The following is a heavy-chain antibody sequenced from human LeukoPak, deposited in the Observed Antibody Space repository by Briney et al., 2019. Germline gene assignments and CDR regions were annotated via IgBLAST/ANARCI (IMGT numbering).Heavy chain of an antibody. Sequence: PGGSLRLSCAASGFTFSDYYMSWIRQAPGKRLEWVSYISSSGSTIYYADSVKGRFTISRDNAKNSLYLQMNSLRAEDTAVYYCARDYALRYFGPQPPDYWGQGTLVTVSS. V-gene: IGHV3-11*04. CDR1: GFTFSDYY. CDR2: ISSSGSTI. D-gene: IGHD3-9*01. J-gene: IGHJ4*02. CDR3: ARDYALRYFGPQPPDY.